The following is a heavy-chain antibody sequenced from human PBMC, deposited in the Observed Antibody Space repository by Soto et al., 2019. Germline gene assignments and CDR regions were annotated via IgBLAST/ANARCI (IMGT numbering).Heavy chain of an antibody. CDR3: ARENSSGNFFDY. V-gene: IGHV4-59*01. J-gene: IGHJ4*02. CDR2: IYYSGST. Sequence: NPSETLSLTCTVSGGSISSYYWSWIRQPPGKGLEWIGYIYYSGSTNYNPSLKSRVTISVDTSKNQFSLKLSSVTAADTAVYYCARENSSGNFFDYWGQGTLVTRLL. D-gene: IGHD6-19*01. CDR1: GGSISSYY.